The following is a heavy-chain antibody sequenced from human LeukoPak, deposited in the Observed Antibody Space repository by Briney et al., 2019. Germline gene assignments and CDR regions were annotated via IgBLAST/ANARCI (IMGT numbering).Heavy chain of an antibody. CDR2: ISGGGDST. J-gene: IGHJ4*02. Sequence: GGSLRLSCTASGFTFSSYAMSWVRQPPGKGLEWVSLISGGGDSTYYADSVKGRFTISRDNSKNTLYLEMNSLRAEDTAVYYCGKDRNVYCSGGSCYTLWSQGTLVTVSS. CDR3: GKDRNVYCSGGSCYTL. D-gene: IGHD2-15*01. V-gene: IGHV3-23*01. CDR1: GFTFSSYA.